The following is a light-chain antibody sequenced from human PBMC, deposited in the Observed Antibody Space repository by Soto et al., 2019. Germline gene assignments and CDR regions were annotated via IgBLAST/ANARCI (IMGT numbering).Light chain of an antibody. V-gene: IGLV1-44*01. Sequence: LLTQPPSASGTPGQRVTISCSGSSSNIGSNTVNWYQQLPGTAPKLLIYSNNQRPSGVPDRFSGSKSGTSASLAISGLQSEDEADYYCAAWDDSLNGYVFGTGTKVTVL. CDR1: SSNIGSNT. CDR2: SNN. CDR3: AAWDDSLNGYV. J-gene: IGLJ1*01.